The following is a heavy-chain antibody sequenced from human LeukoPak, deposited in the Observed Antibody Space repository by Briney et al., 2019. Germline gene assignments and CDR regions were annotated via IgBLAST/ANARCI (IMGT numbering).Heavy chain of an antibody. D-gene: IGHD3-3*01. CDR1: GSTFSSYA. V-gene: IGHV3-23*01. CDR3: AKEAGSGYYAYYYYGMDV. CDR2: ISGRGGST. J-gene: IGHJ6*02. Sequence: PGQSMRLSSAASGSTFSSYAMSWVRQAPGNGLEWVSAISGRGGSTYYADSGKGRFTISRDNSKNTLYLQMNSLRAEDTAVYYCAKEAGSGYYAYYYYGMDVWGQGTTVTVSS.